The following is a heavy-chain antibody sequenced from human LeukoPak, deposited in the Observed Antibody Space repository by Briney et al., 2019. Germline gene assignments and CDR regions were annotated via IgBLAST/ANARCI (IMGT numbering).Heavy chain of an antibody. CDR1: GYTFTSYG. D-gene: IGHD3-10*01. V-gene: IGHV1-18*01. J-gene: IGHJ6*03. CDR3: ARESGSEDYYYMDV. CDR2: ISAYNGNT. Sequence: ASVTVSCKASGYTFTSYGISWVRQAPGQGLEWMGWISAYNGNTNYAQKLQGRVTITTDTSTSTAYMELRSLRSDDTAVYYCARESGSEDYYYMDVWDKGTTVTVSS.